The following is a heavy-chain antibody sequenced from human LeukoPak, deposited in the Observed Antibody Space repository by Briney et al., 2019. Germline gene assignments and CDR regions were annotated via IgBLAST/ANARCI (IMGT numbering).Heavy chain of an antibody. Sequence: GGSLSLLCGVCGLTQSSYEKMWARQARGRAVVGVSYLSINCISRYDADSLKGRFTLSRDNAKNSLYVQMNSLRAEDTAGYDCARGANSSGSQPTPFDYWGQGTLVTVSS. CDR1: GLTQSSYE. CDR3: ARGANSSGSQPTPFDY. J-gene: IGHJ4*02. CDR2: LSINCISR. D-gene: IGHD3-10*01. V-gene: IGHV3-48*03.